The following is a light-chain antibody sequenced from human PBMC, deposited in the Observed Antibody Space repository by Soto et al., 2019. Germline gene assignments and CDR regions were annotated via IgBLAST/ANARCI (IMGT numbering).Light chain of an antibody. CDR1: QSVSSSY. V-gene: IGKV3-20*01. Sequence: EIVLTQSPGTLSLSPGERATLSCRASQSVSSSYLAWYQQKPGQAPRLLIYGASSRDTGIPDRFSGSGSGTDFTLTISRLGPEDFAVYYCQQYGSSPVTFGPGTNVDIK. J-gene: IGKJ3*01. CDR3: QQYGSSPVT. CDR2: GAS.